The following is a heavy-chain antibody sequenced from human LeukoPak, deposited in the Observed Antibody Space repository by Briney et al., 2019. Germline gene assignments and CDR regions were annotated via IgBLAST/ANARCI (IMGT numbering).Heavy chain of an antibody. CDR2: ISAYNGNT. Sequence: ASVKVSCKASGYTFTSYAISWVRQAPGQGLEWMGWISAYNGNTNYAQKLQGRVTMTTDTSTSTAYMELRSLRSDDTAVYYCARRPLWGDRVNWFDPWGQGTLVTVSS. CDR3: ARRPLWGDRVNWFDP. V-gene: IGHV1-18*01. D-gene: IGHD2-21*02. J-gene: IGHJ5*02. CDR1: GYTFTSYA.